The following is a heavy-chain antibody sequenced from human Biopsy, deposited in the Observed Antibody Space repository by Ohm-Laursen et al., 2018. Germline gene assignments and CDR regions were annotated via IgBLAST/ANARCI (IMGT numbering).Heavy chain of an antibody. CDR3: ARESNDFGGLYFPR. V-gene: IGHV4-59*11. J-gene: IGHJ4*02. D-gene: IGHD4-23*01. CDR2: ISYTGYT. CDR1: GGSFTGHY. Sequence: TLSLTCAVSGGSFTGHYWSWIRQPPGKGLEWIGHISYTGYTSYNASLKSRVTISVDTSRNHFSLRLSPLTAADTAVYYCARESNDFGGLYFPRWGQGTLLTVSS.